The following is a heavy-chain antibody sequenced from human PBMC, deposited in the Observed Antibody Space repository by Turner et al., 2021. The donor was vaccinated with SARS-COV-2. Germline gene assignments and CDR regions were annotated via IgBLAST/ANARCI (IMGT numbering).Heavy chain of an antibody. CDR3: VLGFNY. V-gene: IGHV4-59*08. D-gene: IGHD6-6*01. Sequence: QVQLQESGPGLVKPSETLSLTCTVSGGSISSYYWSWIRQPPGKGLGWIGYIYYSGSTNYNPSLKSRVTISVDTSKNQFSLKLSSVTAADTAVYYCVLGFNYWGQGTLVTVSS. J-gene: IGHJ4*02. CDR2: IYYSGST. CDR1: GGSISSYY.